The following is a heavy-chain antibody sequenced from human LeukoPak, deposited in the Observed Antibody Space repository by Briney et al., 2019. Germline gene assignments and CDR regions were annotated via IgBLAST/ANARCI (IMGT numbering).Heavy chain of an antibody. CDR3: ARVEYYYDSSGYRKQYYFDY. Sequence: PSQTLSLTRTVSGGSISSGDYYWSWIRQPPGKGLEWIGYIYYSGSTYYNPSLKSRVTISVDTSKNQFSLKLSSVTAADTAVYYCARVEYYYDSSGYRKQYYFDYWGQGTLVTVSS. D-gene: IGHD3-22*01. CDR2: IYYSGST. J-gene: IGHJ4*02. V-gene: IGHV4-30-4*08. CDR1: GGSISSGDYY.